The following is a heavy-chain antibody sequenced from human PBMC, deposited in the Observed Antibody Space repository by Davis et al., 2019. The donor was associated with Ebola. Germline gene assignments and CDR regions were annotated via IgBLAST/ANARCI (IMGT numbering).Heavy chain of an antibody. V-gene: IGHV3-23*01. CDR3: ARDRSGGQLVRTPYYFDL. D-gene: IGHD6-6*01. J-gene: IGHJ4*02. Sequence: PGGSLRLSCAASGFTFNNYAMTWVRQAPGKGLEWVSTISGHGDSTYYADSVKGRFTISRYNSRNTLYLQMNSLGADDTAIYHCARDRSGGQLVRTPYYFDLWGQGTLVTVSS. CDR2: ISGHGDST. CDR1: GFTFNNYA.